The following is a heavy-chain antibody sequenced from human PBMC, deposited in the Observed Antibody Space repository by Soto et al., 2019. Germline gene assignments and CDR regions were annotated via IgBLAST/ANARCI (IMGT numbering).Heavy chain of an antibody. D-gene: IGHD3-10*01. V-gene: IGHV1-2*02. CDR1: GYTFTGYY. CDR2: INPNSGGT. J-gene: IGHJ4*02. Sequence: ASVKVSCKASGYTFTGYYMHWVRQAPGQGLEWMGWINPNSGGTNYAQKFQGRVTMTRDTSISTAYMELSRLRSDDTAVYYCARDPGSGNYGDYYFDYWGQGTLVTVSS. CDR3: ARDPGSGNYGDYYFDY.